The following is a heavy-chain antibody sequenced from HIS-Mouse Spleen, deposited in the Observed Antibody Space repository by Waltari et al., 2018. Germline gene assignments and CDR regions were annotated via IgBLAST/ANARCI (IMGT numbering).Heavy chain of an antibody. V-gene: IGHV4-34*01. CDR3: ARRGIAAAGKYFQH. CDR1: GGSFSGYY. CDR2: LNHSGST. J-gene: IGHJ1*01. D-gene: IGHD6-13*01. Sequence: QVQLQQWGAGLLKPSETLSLTCAVYGGSFSGYYWSWIRQPPGKGLEWIGELNHSGSTNYNPSLKSRVTISVDTSKNQFTRKLSSVTAADTAVYYCARRGIAAAGKYFQHWGQGTLVTVSS.